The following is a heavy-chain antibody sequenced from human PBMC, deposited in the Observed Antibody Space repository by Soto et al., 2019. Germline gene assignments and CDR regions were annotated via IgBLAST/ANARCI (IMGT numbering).Heavy chain of an antibody. CDR1: GGSISSGGYY. CDR3: ARRMAVTGTKEYYFDY. V-gene: IGHV4-31*03. J-gene: IGHJ4*02. CDR2: IYYSGST. Sequence: SETLSLTCTVSGGSISSGGYYWSWIRQHPGKGLEWIGYIYYSGSTYYNPSLKSRVTISVDTSKNQFSLKLSSVTAADTAVYYCARRMAVTGTKEYYFDYWGEGILVTVSS. D-gene: IGHD6-19*01.